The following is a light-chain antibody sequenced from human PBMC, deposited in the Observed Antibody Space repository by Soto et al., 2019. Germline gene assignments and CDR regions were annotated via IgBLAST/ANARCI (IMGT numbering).Light chain of an antibody. Sequence: DTQMTQSPSSLSATVGDRVTITCRASQTIGKYLNWYQQQPGKVPKLLIYDASYLQSGVPSRFSGSESGTDFTLNISDLRPEDVATYYCQQSFSIPFTFGPGTKVDIK. J-gene: IGKJ3*01. CDR1: QTIGKY. CDR2: DAS. CDR3: QQSFSIPFT. V-gene: IGKV1-39*01.